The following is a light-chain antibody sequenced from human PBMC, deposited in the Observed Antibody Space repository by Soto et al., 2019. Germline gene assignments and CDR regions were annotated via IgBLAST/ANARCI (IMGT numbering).Light chain of an antibody. CDR1: TSNIGSNT. V-gene: IGLV1-44*01. CDR2: SSN. J-gene: IGLJ2*01. CDR3: EAWDDSLNGVA. Sequence: QLVLTQPPSASGTPGQRVTISCSGSTSNIGSNTVTWYQQLPGTAPKLIIYSSNQRPSGVPDRFSGSKSGTSASLAISGLQSEDEADYYCEAWDDSLNGVAFGGGTKVTVL.